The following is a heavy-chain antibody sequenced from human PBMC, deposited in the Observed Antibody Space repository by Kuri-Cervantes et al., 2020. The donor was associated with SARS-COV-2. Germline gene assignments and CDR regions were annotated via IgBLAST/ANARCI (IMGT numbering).Heavy chain of an antibody. V-gene: IGHV3-48*01. CDR1: GFTFSSYS. Sequence: GGSLRLSCAASGFTFSSYSMNWVRQAPGKGLEWVSGISWNSGSIGYADSVKGRFTISRDNAKNSLYLQMNSLRAEDTAVYYCASNSGSYRYWGQGTLVTVSS. J-gene: IGHJ4*02. CDR2: ISWNSGSI. CDR3: ASNSGSYRY. D-gene: IGHD1-26*01.